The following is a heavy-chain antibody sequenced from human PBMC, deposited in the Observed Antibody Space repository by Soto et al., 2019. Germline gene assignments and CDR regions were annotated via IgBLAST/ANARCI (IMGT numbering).Heavy chain of an antibody. J-gene: IGHJ5*02. CDR3: ARGRSEGGGNWFDP. CDR1: GGYISSYY. Sequence: PSETLSLTSPVSGGYISSYYWSWIRQPPGKGLEWIGYIYYSGSTNYNPSLKSRVTMSVDTSKNQFSLKLSSVTAADTAVYYCARGRSEGGGNWFDPWGQGTLVTVSS. CDR2: IYYSGST. V-gene: IGHV4-59*08. D-gene: IGHD3-16*01.